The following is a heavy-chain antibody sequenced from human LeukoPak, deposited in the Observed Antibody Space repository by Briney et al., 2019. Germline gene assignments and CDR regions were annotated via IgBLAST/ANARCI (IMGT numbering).Heavy chain of an antibody. J-gene: IGHJ6*03. CDR3: ARDAMVRGVIYYYYYMDV. V-gene: IGHV3-30-3*01. CDR1: GFTFSSYA. CDR2: ISYDGSNK. D-gene: IGHD3-10*01. Sequence: PGRSLRLSCAASGFTFSSYAMHWVRQAPGKGLEWVAVISYDGSNKYYADSVKGRFTISRDNSKNTLYLQMNSLRAEDTAVYYCARDAMVRGVIYYYYYMDVWGKGTTVTVSS.